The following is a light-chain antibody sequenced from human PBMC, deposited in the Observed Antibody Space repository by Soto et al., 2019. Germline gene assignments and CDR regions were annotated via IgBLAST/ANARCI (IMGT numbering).Light chain of an antibody. Sequence: DIQMTQAPSSVSASVGDRVSFTCHASQDIHTYLNWYQHKPGKAPRLLISDAYHLETGVPSRFSGSGSGTDFTLTIVSLQPEDLATYYCQQHDSLPLTFGGGTKVEIK. CDR1: QDIHTY. V-gene: IGKV1-33*01. CDR3: QQHDSLPLT. J-gene: IGKJ4*01. CDR2: DAY.